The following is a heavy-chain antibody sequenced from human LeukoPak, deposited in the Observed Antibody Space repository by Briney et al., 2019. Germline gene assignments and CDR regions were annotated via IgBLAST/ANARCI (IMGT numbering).Heavy chain of an antibody. CDR3: AKDRKVSFRERSDYMDV. Sequence: QTGGSLRLSCTASGFTFGTYAMSWVRQAPGKGLEWVSAISGSGGRAYYADSVKGRFTISRDNSKNTLYLQMNSLRAEDTAVYYCAKDRKVSFRERSDYMDVWGKGPRSPSP. CDR2: ISGSGGRA. V-gene: IGHV3-23*01. CDR1: GFTFGTYA. J-gene: IGHJ6*03. D-gene: IGHD1-1*01.